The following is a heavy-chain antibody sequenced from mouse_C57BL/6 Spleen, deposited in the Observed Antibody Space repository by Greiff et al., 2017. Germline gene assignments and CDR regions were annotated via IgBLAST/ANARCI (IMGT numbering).Heavy chain of an antibody. V-gene: IGHV2-2*01. J-gene: IGHJ1*03. D-gene: IGHD1-1*01. CDR3: ARNPPYGSSYVGYFDV. Sequence: QVQLKQSGPGLVQPSQSLSITCTVSGFSLTSYGVHWVRQSPGKGLEWLGVIWSGGSTDYNAAFISRLSISKDNSKSQVFFKMNSLQADDTAIYYCARNPPYGSSYVGYFDVWGTGTTVTVSS. CDR2: IWSGGST. CDR1: GFSLTSYG.